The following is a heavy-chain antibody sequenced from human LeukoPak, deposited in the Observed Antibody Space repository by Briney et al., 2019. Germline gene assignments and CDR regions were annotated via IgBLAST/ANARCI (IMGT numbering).Heavy chain of an antibody. CDR1: GFTFSSYS. J-gene: IGHJ6*03. CDR2: ISSSSSTI. Sequence: PGGSLRLSCAASGFTFSSYSMNWVRQAPGKGLEWVSYISSSSSTIYYADSVKGRFTISRDNAKNSLYLQMNSLRAEDTAVYYCARVFPSSYDFQGSYYYYYYMDVWGKGTTVTVSS. V-gene: IGHV3-48*01. CDR3: ARVFPSSYDFQGSYYYYYYMDV. D-gene: IGHD3-3*01.